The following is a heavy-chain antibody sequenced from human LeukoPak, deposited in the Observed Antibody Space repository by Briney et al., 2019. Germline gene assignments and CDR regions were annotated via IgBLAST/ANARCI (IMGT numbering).Heavy chain of an antibody. CDR2: ISITGNYI. CDR3: ARGNYYGSGSGLNYWYFDL. J-gene: IGHJ2*01. D-gene: IGHD3-10*01. Sequence: PGGSLRLSCATSGFTFSSYSLHWVRQAPGKGLEWVSCISITGNYIYYADSVKGRFTVSRDNAKNSLYLQMNSLRAEDTAVYYCARGNYYGSGSGLNYWYFDLWGRGTLVTVSS. V-gene: IGHV3-21*01. CDR1: GFTFSSYS.